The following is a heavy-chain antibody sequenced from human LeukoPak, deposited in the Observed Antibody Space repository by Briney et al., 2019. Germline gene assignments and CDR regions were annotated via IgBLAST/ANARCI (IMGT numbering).Heavy chain of an antibody. CDR1: GGSISGYY. V-gene: IGHV4-59*01. CDR2: IYSSGTT. CDR3: ARSTGPIDY. Sequence: SETLSLTCTVSGGSISGYYWSWIRQPPGKGLEWIGYIYSSGTTNYNPSLKSQITISLDTSKNQFSLKLSSVTAADTAVYYCARSTGPIDYWGQGTLVTVSS. J-gene: IGHJ4*02. D-gene: IGHD1-1*01.